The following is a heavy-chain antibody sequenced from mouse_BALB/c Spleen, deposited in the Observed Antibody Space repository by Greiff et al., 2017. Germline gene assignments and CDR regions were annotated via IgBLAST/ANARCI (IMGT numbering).Heavy chain of an antibody. D-gene: IGHD2-2*01. J-gene: IGHJ1*01. V-gene: IGHV1-20*02. CDR3: ARWEDGHGYFDV. CDR1: GYSFTGYF. CDR2: INPYNGDT. Sequence: EVQLQQSGPELVKPGASVKISCKASGYSFTGYFMNWVMQSHGKSLEWIGRINPYNGDTFYNQKFKGKATLTVDKSSSTAHMELRSLASEDSAVYYCARWEDGHGYFDVWGAGTTVTVSS.